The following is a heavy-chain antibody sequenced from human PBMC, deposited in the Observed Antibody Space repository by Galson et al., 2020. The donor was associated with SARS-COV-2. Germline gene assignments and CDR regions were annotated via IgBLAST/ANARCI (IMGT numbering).Heavy chain of an antibody. CDR3: ATSGPYCTGGVCPNWFDP. Sequence: ASVKVSCKVSGYTLTDLSMHWVRQAPGKGLEWMGGFDPEDGETIYAQKFQGRVTMTEDTSTDTAYMELSSLRSEDTAVYYCATSGPYCTGGVCPNWFDPWGQGTLVTVSS. D-gene: IGHD2-8*02. CDR2: FDPEDGET. J-gene: IGHJ5*02. V-gene: IGHV1-24*01. CDR1: GYTLTDLS.